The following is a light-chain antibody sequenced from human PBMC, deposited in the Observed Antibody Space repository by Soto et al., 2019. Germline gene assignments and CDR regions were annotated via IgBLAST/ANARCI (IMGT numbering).Light chain of an antibody. CDR3: QQYNSYPVT. CDR1: QSISSW. V-gene: IGKV1-5*01. J-gene: IGKJ3*01. Sequence: DIQMTQSPSTLSASVGDRVTITCRASQSISSWLAGYQQKPGKAPKLLIYDTSSLESGVPSRFSGRGSGTEFALTISSLQPDDFATYYCQQYNSYPVTVGPGTKVAIK. CDR2: DTS.